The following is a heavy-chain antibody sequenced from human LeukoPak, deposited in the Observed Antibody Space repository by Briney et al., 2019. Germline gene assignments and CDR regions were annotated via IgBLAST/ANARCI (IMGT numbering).Heavy chain of an antibody. D-gene: IGHD2-2*01. CDR1: GGSISSSSYY. CDR2: IYYSGST. CDR3: ARRALLWRNWFDP. J-gene: IGHJ5*02. V-gene: IGHV4-39*01. Sequence: PSETLSLTCTVSGGSISSSSYYWGWIRQPPGKGLEWIGSIYYSGSTYYNPSLKSRVTIPVDTSKNQFSLKLSSVTAADTAVYYCARRALLWRNWFDPWGQGTLVTVSS.